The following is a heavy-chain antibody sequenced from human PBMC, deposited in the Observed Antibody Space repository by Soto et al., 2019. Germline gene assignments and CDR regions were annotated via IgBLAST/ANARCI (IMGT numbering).Heavy chain of an antibody. V-gene: IGHV3-23*01. CDR2: INGNGGST. D-gene: IGHD6-13*01. CDR1: GFTFSSYA. Sequence: EVQLLESGGGLVQPGGSLRLSCAASGFTFSSYAMSWVRQAPGKGLEWVSAINGNGGSTYYADSVKGRFTISRDNSKNTLYLQMNSLRAEDTAVYYCAKALGINSWYCFDYWGQGTLVTVSS. J-gene: IGHJ4*02. CDR3: AKALGINSWYCFDY.